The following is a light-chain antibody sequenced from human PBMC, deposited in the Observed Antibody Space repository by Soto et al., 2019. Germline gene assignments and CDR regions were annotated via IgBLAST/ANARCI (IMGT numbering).Light chain of an antibody. CDR2: SAS. Sequence: EIVMTQSPAILSVSPGERATLSCRANQSISSNLAWYQQKPGQAPSLLLHSASTRATGVPVRFSGSGFGTEFTLTISSLQSEDSAIYYCQQYNHWPPITFGPGTRLEIK. CDR3: QQYNHWPPIT. V-gene: IGKV3-15*01. J-gene: IGKJ5*01. CDR1: QSISSN.